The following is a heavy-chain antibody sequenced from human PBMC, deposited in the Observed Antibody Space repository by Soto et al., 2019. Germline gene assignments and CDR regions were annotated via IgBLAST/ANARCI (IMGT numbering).Heavy chain of an antibody. Sequence: TLSLTCAVSGGSISSSNWWSWVRQPPGKGLEWIGEIYHSGSTNYNPSLKSRVTISVDKSKNQFSLKLSSVTAADTAVYYCARVLDPGYCSSTSCYSWFDPWGQGTLVTVSS. CDR1: GGSISSSNW. V-gene: IGHV4-4*02. J-gene: IGHJ5*02. CDR2: IYHSGST. D-gene: IGHD2-2*01. CDR3: ARVLDPGYCSSTSCYSWFDP.